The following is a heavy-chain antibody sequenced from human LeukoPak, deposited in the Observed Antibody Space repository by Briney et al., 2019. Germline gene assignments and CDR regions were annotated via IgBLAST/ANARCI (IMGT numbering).Heavy chain of an antibody. J-gene: IGHJ4*02. CDR3: AKERDYGPADY. V-gene: IGHV3-23*01. CDR1: GFIFNKHA. CDR2: LSGSGSST. Sequence: GGSLRLSCVASGFIFNKHAMSWVRQAPGKGLEWVSGLSGSGSSTDYADSVKGRFTVSRDNSKNTLFLQTNSLRAEDTAIYYCAKERDYGPADYWGQGTLVTVSS. D-gene: IGHD4/OR15-4a*01.